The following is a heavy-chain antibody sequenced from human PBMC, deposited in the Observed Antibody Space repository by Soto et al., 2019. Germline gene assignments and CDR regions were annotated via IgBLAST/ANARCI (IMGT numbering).Heavy chain of an antibody. Sequence: ASVKVSCKASGYSFSDYHIHWVRQAPGQGLEWLGRINPKSGGTSSAQKFQGWVTMTRDTSISTAYMELTRLRSDDTAVYFCARGHSTDCSNGVCSFLYNPERVVWGRG. J-gene: IGHJ2*01. CDR2: INPKSGGT. V-gene: IGHV1-2*04. D-gene: IGHD2-8*01. CDR3: ARGHSTDCSNGVCSFLYNPERVV. CDR1: GYSFSDYH.